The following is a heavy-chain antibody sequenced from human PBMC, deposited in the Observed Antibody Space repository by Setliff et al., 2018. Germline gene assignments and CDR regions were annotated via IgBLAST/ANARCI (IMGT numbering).Heavy chain of an antibody. CDR3: APWQTXFGAFIRAFDI. CDR2: SYYSGNT. Sequence: PPXXGLEWIGSSYYSGNTNYXXXLXXXVTISIXXSKNQXSLKLSSVTXAXTAVYHCAPWQTXFGAFIRAFDIWGQGTMVTVSS. V-gene: IGHV4-39*07. D-gene: IGHD3-3*01. J-gene: IGHJ3*02.